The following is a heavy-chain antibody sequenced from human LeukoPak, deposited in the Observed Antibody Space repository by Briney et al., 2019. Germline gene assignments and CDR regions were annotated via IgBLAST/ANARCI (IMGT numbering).Heavy chain of an antibody. CDR1: GFTFSSYG. CDR2: IWYGGSNK. D-gene: IGHD4-17*01. V-gene: IGHV3-33*01. CDR3: ARERRGTVTDYYYYGMDV. J-gene: IGHJ6*02. Sequence: GGSLRLSCAASGFTFSSYGMHWVRQAPGKGLEWVAVIWYGGSNKYYADSVKGRFTISRDNSKNTLYLQMNSLRAEDTAVYYCARERRGTVTDYYYYGMDVWGQGTTVTVSS.